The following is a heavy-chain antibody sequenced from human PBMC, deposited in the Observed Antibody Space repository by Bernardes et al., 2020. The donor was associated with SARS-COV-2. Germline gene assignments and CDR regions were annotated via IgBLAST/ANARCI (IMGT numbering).Heavy chain of an antibody. CDR2: ISYDGSNK. V-gene: IGHV3-30*03. J-gene: IGHJ4*02. CDR3: ARGPITYYYDSSGPDFDY. Sequence: SLRLSCAASGFTFSSYGMHWVRQAPGKGLEWVAVISYDGSNKYYADSVKGRFTISRDNSKNTLYLRMNSLRAEDTAVYYCARGPITYYYDSSGPDFDYWGQGTLVTVSS. D-gene: IGHD3-22*01. CDR1: GFTFSSYG.